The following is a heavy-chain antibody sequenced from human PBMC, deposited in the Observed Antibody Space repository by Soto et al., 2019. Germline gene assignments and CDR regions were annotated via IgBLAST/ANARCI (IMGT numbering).Heavy chain of an antibody. D-gene: IGHD1-1*01. V-gene: IGHV3-21*01. CDR3: AADYWSKGFDY. Sequence: EVQLVESGGGLVKPGGSLRLSCAASGFTFSSYSMNWVRQAPGKGLEWVSSISSSSSYIYYADSVKGRFTISRDNAKNSRYLQMNSLRAEDTAVYYCAADYWSKGFDYWGQGTLVTVSS. J-gene: IGHJ4*02. CDR1: GFTFSSYS. CDR2: ISSSSSYI.